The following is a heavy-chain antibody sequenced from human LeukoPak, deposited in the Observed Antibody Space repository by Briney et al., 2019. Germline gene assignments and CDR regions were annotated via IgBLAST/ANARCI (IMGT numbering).Heavy chain of an antibody. J-gene: IGHJ5*02. CDR1: GFTFTSSA. CDR2: IVGGSGNT. Sequence: ASVEVSCKASGFTFTSSAMQWVRQARGQRLEWIGWIVGGSGNTNYAQKFQERVTITRDMSTSTAYMELSSLRSEDTAVYYCAAETYYYDSSGYDSIWFDPWGQGTLVTVSS. D-gene: IGHD3-22*01. V-gene: IGHV1-58*02. CDR3: AAETYYYDSSGYDSIWFDP.